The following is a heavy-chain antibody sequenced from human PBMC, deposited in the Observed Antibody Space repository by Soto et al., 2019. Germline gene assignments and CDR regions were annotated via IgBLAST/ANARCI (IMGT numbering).Heavy chain of an antibody. Sequence: SETLSLTCTVSGGSISSYYWSWIRQPPGKGLEWIGYIYYSGSTNYNPSLKSRVTLTRDTSMSTAYMELSSLRSDDTAVYFCARVPPSPKIAYLDGFDIWGQGTMVTVSS. CDR1: GGSISSYY. D-gene: IGHD3-16*01. CDR2: IYYSGST. V-gene: IGHV4-59*01. CDR3: ARVPPSPKIAYLDGFDI. J-gene: IGHJ3*02.